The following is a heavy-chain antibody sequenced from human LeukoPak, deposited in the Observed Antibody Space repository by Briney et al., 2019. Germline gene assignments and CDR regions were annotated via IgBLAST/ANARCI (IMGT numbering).Heavy chain of an antibody. V-gene: IGHV1-2*02. CDR3: ARGDRIASATRPYVFDS. Sequence: GASVKVSCKASGYTFTGYYMHWVRQAPGQGLEWMGWINPNTGGTLYGKKFQGRVTLTRATSINTAYMELTRLTSDDTAIYYCARGDRIASATRPYVFDSWGQGTLVTVSS. D-gene: IGHD6-13*01. J-gene: IGHJ4*02. CDR1: GYTFTGYY. CDR2: INPNTGGT.